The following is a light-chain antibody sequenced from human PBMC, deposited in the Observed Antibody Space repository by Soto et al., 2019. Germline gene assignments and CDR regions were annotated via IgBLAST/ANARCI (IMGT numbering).Light chain of an antibody. CDR3: QQSYSTLLT. Sequence: DIQMTQSPSSLSASVGDRVTITCRASQSISSYLNWYQQKPGKAPKLLIYAASSLQSGVPSRVSGSGSGTDFTLTISSLQPEDFATYYGQQSYSTLLTFGGGTKVEIK. CDR2: AAS. J-gene: IGKJ4*01. CDR1: QSISSY. V-gene: IGKV1-39*01.